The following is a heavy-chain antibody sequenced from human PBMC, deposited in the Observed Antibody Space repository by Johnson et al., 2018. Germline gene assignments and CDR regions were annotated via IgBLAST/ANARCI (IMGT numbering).Heavy chain of an antibody. CDR3: ARGSNTGYYFGVDV. J-gene: IGHJ6*02. CDR1: GFTFSGST. V-gene: IGHV3-73*02. D-gene: IGHD1/OR15-1a*01. Sequence: VQLQESGGGLVQPGGSLKLSCAASGFTFSGSTIHWVRQASGIGLEWVGRIRSNAHNYATAFAASLKGRVSMSRDDSKNTAYLQMNSLKTEDTAVYYCARGSNTGYYFGVDVWGQGTTVTVSS. CDR2: IRSNAHNYAT.